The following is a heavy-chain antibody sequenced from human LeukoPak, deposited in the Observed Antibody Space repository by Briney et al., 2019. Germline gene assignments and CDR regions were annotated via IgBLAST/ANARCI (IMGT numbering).Heavy chain of an antibody. CDR3: ARDHRWGYSGYDNPYYYYYYGMDV. D-gene: IGHD5-12*01. CDR1: GGSISSYY. J-gene: IGHJ6*02. CDR2: IYTSGST. Sequence: SETLSLTCTVSGGSISSYYWSLIRQPAGKGLEWIGRIYTSGSTNYNPSLKSRVTMSVDTSKNQFSLKLSSVTAADTAVYYCARDHRWGYSGYDNPYYYYYYGMDVWGQGTTVTVSS. V-gene: IGHV4-4*07.